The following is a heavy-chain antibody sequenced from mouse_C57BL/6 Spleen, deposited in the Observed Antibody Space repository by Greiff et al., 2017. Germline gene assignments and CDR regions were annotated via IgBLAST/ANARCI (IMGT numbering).Heavy chain of an antibody. J-gene: IGHJ2*01. CDR1: GYSFTDYN. CDR2: INPNYGTT. CDR3: ASARPLITTEDYLDY. D-gene: IGHD1-1*01. Sequence: EVQLQESGPELVKPGASVKISCKASGYSFTDYNMNWVKQSNGKSLEWIGVINPNYGTTSYNQKFKGKATLTVDQSSSTAYMQRNSLTSEDSAVYYCASARPLITTEDYLDYWGQGTTLTVSS. V-gene: IGHV1-39*01.